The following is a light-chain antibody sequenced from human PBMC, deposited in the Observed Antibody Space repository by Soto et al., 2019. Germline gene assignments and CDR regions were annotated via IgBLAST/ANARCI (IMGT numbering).Light chain of an antibody. J-gene: IGKJ4*01. CDR1: QSVSSK. CDR3: QQYHDWPLT. V-gene: IGKV3D-15*01. CDR2: GAS. Sequence: EIVMTQSPATLSVSPGEGATLSCRASQSVSSKLAWYQQKPGQAPRLLIYGASNRATGIPARFSGSGSGTDFTLTISSLEPEDFAVYYCQQYHDWPLTFGGGTKVDI.